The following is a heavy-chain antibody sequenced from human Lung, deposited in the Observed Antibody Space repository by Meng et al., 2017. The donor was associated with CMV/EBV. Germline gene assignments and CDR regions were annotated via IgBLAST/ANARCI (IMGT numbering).Heavy chain of an antibody. CDR1: GFTFSSYE. CDR3: TRGSASWSEYNWFDP. CDR2: ISSGGTSR. V-gene: IGHV3-48*03. J-gene: IGHJ5*02. Sequence: SLKISXATSGFTFSSYEMNWVRQAPGKGLEWISYISSGGTSRYYADSVKGRFPTSIDNAKNSLYLQMNSLRVEDTALYYCTRGSASWSEYNWFDPWGQGTLVTVSS. D-gene: IGHD6-13*01.